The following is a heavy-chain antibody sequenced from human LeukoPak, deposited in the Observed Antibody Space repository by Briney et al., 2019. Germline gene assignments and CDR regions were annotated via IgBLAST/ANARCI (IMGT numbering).Heavy chain of an antibody. D-gene: IGHD6-13*01. CDR3: ARSTLAAAGTGGFDY. V-gene: IGHV4-34*01. J-gene: IGHJ4*02. CDR1: GGSFSGYY. CDR2: INHSGST. Sequence: PSETLSLTCAVYGGSFSGYYWSWIRQPPGKGLEWIGEINHSGSTNYNPSHKSRVTISVDTSKNQFSLKLSSVTAADTAVYYCARSTLAAAGTGGFDYWGQGTLVTVSS.